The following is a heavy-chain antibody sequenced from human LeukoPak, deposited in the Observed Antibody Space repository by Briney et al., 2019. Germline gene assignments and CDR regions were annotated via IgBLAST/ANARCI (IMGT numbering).Heavy chain of an antibody. J-gene: IGHJ4*02. CDR2: ICSSSSYI. CDR1: GFPLGYFR. CDR3: ARVGVARSSGSGSYLWYLDY. V-gene: IGHV3-21*04. D-gene: IGHD3-10*01. Sequence: GFLRPSFCAPGFPLGYFRINLGRQAPGEGLEGVSFICSSSSYIYYADSVKGRFTISRDNAKNSLYLQMNSLRAEDTASYYCARVGVARSSGSGSYLWYLDYWGQGAPVTVSS.